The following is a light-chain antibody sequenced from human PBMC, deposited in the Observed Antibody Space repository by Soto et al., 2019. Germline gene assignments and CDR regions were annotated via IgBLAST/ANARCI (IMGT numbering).Light chain of an antibody. CDR1: KLGDKY. CDR2: QDS. V-gene: IGLV3-1*01. J-gene: IGLJ2*01. CDR3: QAWGSSTGV. Sequence: SYELTQPPSVSVSPGQTASITCCGDKLGDKYACGYKQKPGQSPVLVIYQDSKRPSGIPERFSGSSSGNTATLTISGTQAMDEADYYCQAWGSSTGVFGGGTQLTVL.